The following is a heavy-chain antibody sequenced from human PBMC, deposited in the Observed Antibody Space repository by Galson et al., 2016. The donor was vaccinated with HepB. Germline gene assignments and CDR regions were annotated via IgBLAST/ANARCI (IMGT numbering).Heavy chain of an antibody. CDR2: IYDSGST. D-gene: IGHD6-13*01. J-gene: IGHJ5*02. Sequence: TLSLTCAVSGGSISSDGYFWSWIRQPPGKGLEWIGYIYDSGSTYYNPSLKSQFTISRERSKNQFSLKLTSVTAADTAVYYCARRVLGQQLVEGRWFDPWGQGTLVTVSS. V-gene: IGHV4-30-2*01. CDR1: GGSISSDGYF. CDR3: ARRVLGQQLVEGRWFDP.